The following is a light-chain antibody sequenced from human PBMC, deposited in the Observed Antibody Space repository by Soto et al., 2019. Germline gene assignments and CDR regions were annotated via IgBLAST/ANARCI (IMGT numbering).Light chain of an antibody. J-gene: IGKJ5*01. CDR1: QSVSSY. Sequence: EIVLTQSPATLSLSPGERATLSCRASQSVSSYLAWYQQKPGQAPRLLIYDASNRATGIPARFSGSGSGTDFTLTITSIEPEDFAVYYCQQRSNWPPITFGQGTRLEIK. CDR3: QQRSNWPPIT. V-gene: IGKV3-11*01. CDR2: DAS.